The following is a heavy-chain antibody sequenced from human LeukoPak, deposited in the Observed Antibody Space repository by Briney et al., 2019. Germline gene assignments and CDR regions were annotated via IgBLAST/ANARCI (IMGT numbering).Heavy chain of an antibody. V-gene: IGHV5-51*01. CDR3: ARHQSDGDYGLYYFDY. D-gene: IGHD4-17*01. CDR1: GYSFTSYW. CDR2: IYPGDSDT. Sequence: GESLKISCKGSGYSFTSYWIGWVRQMPGKGLEWMGIIYPGDSDTRYSPSFQGQVTISADKSISTAYLQWSSLKASDTAMYYCARHQSDGDYGLYYFDYWGQGTLVTVSS. J-gene: IGHJ4*02.